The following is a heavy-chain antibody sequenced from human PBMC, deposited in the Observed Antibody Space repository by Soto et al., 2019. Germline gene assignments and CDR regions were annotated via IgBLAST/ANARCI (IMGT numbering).Heavy chain of an antibody. Sequence: GESLKISCKGSGYSFTSYWIGWVRQMPGKGLEWMGIIYPGDSDTRYSPSFQGQVTISADKSISTAYLQWSSLKASDTAMYYCARHRGSGDDSADYYYGMDVWGQGTTVTVSS. CDR2: IYPGDSDT. J-gene: IGHJ6*02. D-gene: IGHD5-12*01. V-gene: IGHV5-51*01. CDR3: ARHRGSGDDSADYYYGMDV. CDR1: GYSFTSYW.